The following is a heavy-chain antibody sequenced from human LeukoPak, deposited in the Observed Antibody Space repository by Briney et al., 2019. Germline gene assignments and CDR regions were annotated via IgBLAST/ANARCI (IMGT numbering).Heavy chain of an antibody. V-gene: IGHV4-39*01. J-gene: IGHJ5*02. CDR2: ISYSGST. Sequence: SETLSLTCTVSGGSISSSSYYWGWIRQPPGKGLEWIGTISYSGSTYYNPSLKSRVIISVDTSKNQFSLKVSSVTAADTAVYYCARLSRVAGRLNGIDPWGQGILVTISS. CDR1: GGSISSSSYY. CDR3: ARLSRVAGRLNGIDP. D-gene: IGHD6-19*01.